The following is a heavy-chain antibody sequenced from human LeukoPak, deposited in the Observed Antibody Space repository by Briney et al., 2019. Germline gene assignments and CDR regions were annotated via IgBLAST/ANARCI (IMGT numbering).Heavy chain of an antibody. J-gene: IGHJ6*03. Sequence: SETLSLTCTVSGGSISSSSYYWGWIRQPPGKGLEWIGSIYYSGSTYYNPSLKSRVTISVDTSKNQFSLKLSSVTAADTAVYYCARDRAEYSSSDCYYYYMDVWGKGTTVTVSS. CDR3: ARDRAEYSSSDCYYYYMDV. CDR2: IYYSGST. CDR1: GGSISSSSYY. D-gene: IGHD6-6*01. V-gene: IGHV4-39*07.